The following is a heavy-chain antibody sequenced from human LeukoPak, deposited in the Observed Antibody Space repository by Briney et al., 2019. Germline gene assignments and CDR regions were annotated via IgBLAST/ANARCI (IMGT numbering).Heavy chain of an antibody. CDR1: GYSFTYYW. D-gene: IGHD3-3*01. J-gene: IGHJ3*02. CDR2: ICPGDSDT. V-gene: IGHV5-51*01. CDR3: ATAIITIFGVAPDAFDI. Sequence: GESLKISCKGFGYSFTYYWIGWVPQLPGKGWEWRGIICPGDSDTRYRPSCQGQVTISADKSISTAYLQWSSLKASDTAMYYCATAIITIFGVAPDAFDIWGQGTMVTVS.